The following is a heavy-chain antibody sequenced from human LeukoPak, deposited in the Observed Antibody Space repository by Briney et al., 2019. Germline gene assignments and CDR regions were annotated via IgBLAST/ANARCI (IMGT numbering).Heavy chain of an antibody. CDR1: GGSISSGDYY. J-gene: IGHJ4*02. CDR3: ARGRISYQRAPYYFDY. Sequence: PSETLSLTCTVSGGSISSGDYYWSWIRQPPGKGLEWIGYIYYSGSTYYNPSLKSRVTISVDTSKNQFSLKLSSVTAADTAVYYCARGRISYQRAPYYFDYWGQGTLVTVSS. CDR2: IYYSGST. V-gene: IGHV4-30-4*08. D-gene: IGHD2-2*01.